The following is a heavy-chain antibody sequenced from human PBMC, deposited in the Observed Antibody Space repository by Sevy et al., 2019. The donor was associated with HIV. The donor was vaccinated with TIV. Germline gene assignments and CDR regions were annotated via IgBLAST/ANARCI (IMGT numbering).Heavy chain of an antibody. CDR2: IYSSGRT. CDR3: ARGARGGGVDV. Sequence: SETLSLTCTVSGGPISTDSWNWIRQPAGKGLEWFGRIYSSGRTNYNPALKSRVTMSVDTSKNQFSLKLRSVTAADTAVYYCARGARGGGVDVWGQGTTVTVSS. CDR1: GGPISTDS. D-gene: IGHD3-10*01. J-gene: IGHJ6*02. V-gene: IGHV4-4*07.